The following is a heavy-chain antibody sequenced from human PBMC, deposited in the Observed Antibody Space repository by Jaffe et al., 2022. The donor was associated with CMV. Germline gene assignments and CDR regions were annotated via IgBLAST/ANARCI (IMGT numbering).Heavy chain of an antibody. CDR3: ARAHIGSGYDHEEYYYYGMDV. J-gene: IGHJ6*02. CDR2: INHSGST. Sequence: QVQLQQWGAGLLKPSETLSLTCAVYGGSFSGYYWSWIRQPPGKGLEWIGEINHSGSTNYNPSLKSRVTISVDTSKNQFSLKLSSVTAADTAVYYCARAHIGSGYDHEEYYYYGMDVWGQGTTVTVSS. V-gene: IGHV4-34*01. CDR1: GGSFSGYY. D-gene: IGHD5-12*01.